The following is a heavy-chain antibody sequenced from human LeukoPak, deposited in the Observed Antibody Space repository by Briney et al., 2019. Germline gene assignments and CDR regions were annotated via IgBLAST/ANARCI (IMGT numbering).Heavy chain of an antibody. J-gene: IGHJ4*02. V-gene: IGHV3-23*01. CDR3: AKRQQQRSFFDY. D-gene: IGHD6-13*01. CDR1: GFTFSSYA. Sequence: GGSLRLSCAASGFTFSSYAMSWVRQAPGKGLEWVSFISGSGGSKYYADSVRGRFTISRDNSKNTLYLQMNSLRAEDTAVYYCAKRQQQRSFFDYWGQGTLVTVSS. CDR2: ISGSGGSK.